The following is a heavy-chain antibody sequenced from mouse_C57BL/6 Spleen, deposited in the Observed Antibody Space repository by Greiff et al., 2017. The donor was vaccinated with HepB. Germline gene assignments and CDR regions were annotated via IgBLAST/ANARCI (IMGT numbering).Heavy chain of an antibody. CDR3: ARDGFITTVVATNWYFDV. V-gene: IGHV1-9*01. Sequence: QVQLKQSGAELMKPGASVKLSCKATGYTFTGYWIEWVKQRPGHGLEWIGEILPGSGSTNYNEKFKGKATVTADTSSNTAYMQLSSLTTEDSAIYYCARDGFITTVVATNWYFDVWGTGTTVTVSS. D-gene: IGHD1-1*01. CDR2: ILPGSGST. J-gene: IGHJ1*03. CDR1: GYTFTGYW.